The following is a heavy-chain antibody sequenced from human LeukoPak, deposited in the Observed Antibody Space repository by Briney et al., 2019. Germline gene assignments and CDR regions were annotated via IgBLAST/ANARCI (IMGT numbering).Heavy chain of an antibody. J-gene: IGHJ4*02. V-gene: IGHV4-34*01. D-gene: IGHD3-10*01. CDR2: INHSGST. CDR1: GGSFSGYY. CDR3: ARLDEVREPLLIY. Sequence: PSETLSLTCAVYGGSFSGYYWSWIRQTPGKGLEWIGEINHSGSTNYNPSLKGRVTISVDTSKNQFSLKLSSVTAADTAVYYCARLDEVREPLLIYWGQGTLVTVSS.